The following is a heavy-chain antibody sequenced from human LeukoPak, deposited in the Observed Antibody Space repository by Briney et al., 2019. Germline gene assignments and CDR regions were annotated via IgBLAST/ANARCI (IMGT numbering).Heavy chain of an antibody. J-gene: IGHJ4*02. CDR3: ATAPYSSGWFSPLYFDS. CDR1: GVSISGFY. CDR2: IYYSGST. D-gene: IGHD6-19*01. V-gene: IGHV4-59*01. Sequence: SETLSRTGTGSGVSISGFYWSWIRQPPGKGREGCGYIYYSGSTNYNPSLKRRVTISVDTSKNQFSLKLSSVTAADTAVYYCATAPYSSGWFSPLYFDSWGQGTLVTVSS.